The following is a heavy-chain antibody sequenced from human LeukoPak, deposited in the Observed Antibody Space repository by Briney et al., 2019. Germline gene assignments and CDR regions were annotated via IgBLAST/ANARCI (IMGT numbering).Heavy chain of an antibody. CDR1: GYSFTRYW. CDR2: IYPGDSDT. V-gene: IGHV5-51*01. J-gene: IGHJ5*02. D-gene: IGHD5-18*01. Sequence: GESLKISCKGSGYSFTRYWIGWVRQMPGKGLEWMGIIYPGDSDTRYSPSFQGQVTISADKSISTAYLQWSSLKASDTAMYYCARPIAGYSYGTLDNWFDPWGQGTLVTVSS. CDR3: ARPIAGYSYGTLDNWFDP.